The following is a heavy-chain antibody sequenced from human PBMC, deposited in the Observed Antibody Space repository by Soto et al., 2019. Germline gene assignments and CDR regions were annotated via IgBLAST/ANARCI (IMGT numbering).Heavy chain of an antibody. CDR2: ISYDGSNK. D-gene: IGHD6-6*01. J-gene: IGHJ5*02. CDR1: GFTFSSYA. Sequence: QVQLVESGGGVVQPGRSLRLSCAASGFTFSSYAMHWVRQAPGKGLEWVAVISYDGSNKYYADSVKGRFTISRDNSKNTLYLQMNSLRAEDTAVYYCARDTLSRIAARQGWFDPWGQGTLVTVSS. V-gene: IGHV3-30-3*01. CDR3: ARDTLSRIAARQGWFDP.